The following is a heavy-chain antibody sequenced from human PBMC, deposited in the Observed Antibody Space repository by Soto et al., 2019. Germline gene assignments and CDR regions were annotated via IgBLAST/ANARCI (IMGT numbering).Heavy chain of an antibody. J-gene: IGHJ3*02. CDR1: GYTFTSYA. D-gene: IGHD4-17*01. CDR2: INAGNGNT. Sequence: ASVKVSCKASGYTFTSYAMHWVRQAPGQRLEWMGWINAGNGNTKYSQKFQGRVTITRDTSASTAYMELSSLRSEDTAVYYCARSQGATTVTTILSAFDIWGQGTMVTVS. CDR3: ARSQGATTVTTILSAFDI. V-gene: IGHV1-3*01.